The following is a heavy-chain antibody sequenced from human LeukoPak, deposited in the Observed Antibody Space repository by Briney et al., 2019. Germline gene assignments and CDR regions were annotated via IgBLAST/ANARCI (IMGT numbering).Heavy chain of an antibody. CDR2: IKQDGSEK. Sequence: GGSLRLSCAASGFSISSSAMNWVRQAPGKGLEWVANIKQDGSEKYYVDSVKGRFTISRDNAKNSLYLQMNSLRAEDTAVYYCARLQWVDAFDIWGQGTMVTVSS. D-gene: IGHD1-26*01. CDR3: ARLQWVDAFDI. J-gene: IGHJ3*02. V-gene: IGHV3-7*01. CDR1: GFSISSSA.